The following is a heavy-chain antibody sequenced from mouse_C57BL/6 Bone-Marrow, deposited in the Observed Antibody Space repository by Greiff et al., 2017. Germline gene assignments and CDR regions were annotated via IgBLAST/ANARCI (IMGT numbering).Heavy chain of an antibody. V-gene: IGHV1-54*01. CDR2: INPGSGGA. CDR1: GYAFTNYL. CDR3: ARFEITPDY. D-gene: IGHD1-1*01. J-gene: IGHJ2*01. Sequence: VQLQESGAELVRPGTSVRVSCKASGYAFTNYLIEWVKQRPGQGLEWIGVINPGSGGANYNEKFKGKATLTADISSSTAYMQLSSLTSEDSAVYFCARFEITPDYWGQGTTLTVSS.